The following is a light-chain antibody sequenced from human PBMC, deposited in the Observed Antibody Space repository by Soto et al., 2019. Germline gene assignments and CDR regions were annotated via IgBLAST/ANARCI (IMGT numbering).Light chain of an antibody. CDR2: DAS. V-gene: IGKV1-33*01. CDR3: QQYDNFPRAIN. CDR1: QDISNY. J-gene: IGKJ5*01. Sequence: DIQMTHAPSSLSASVLDRVTLALHASQDISNYLHWYQQKPGKAPKLLIYDASNLETGVPSRFSGSGSGTDFTFTIRRLQPEDIATYYCQQYDNFPRAINCGKGQRREIK.